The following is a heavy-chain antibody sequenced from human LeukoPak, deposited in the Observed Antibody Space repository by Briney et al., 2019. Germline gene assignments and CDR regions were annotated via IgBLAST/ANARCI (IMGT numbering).Heavy chain of an antibody. CDR1: GFTFSSYA. Sequence: GGSLRLSCAASGFTFSSYAMHWVRQAPGKGLEYVSAISSNGGGTYYANSVKGRFTISRDNSKNTLYLQMGSLRAEDMAVYYCARYPLTGYGHDYWGQGTLVTVSS. CDR2: ISSNGGGT. J-gene: IGHJ4*02. V-gene: IGHV3-64*01. D-gene: IGHD3-10*01. CDR3: ARYPLTGYGHDY.